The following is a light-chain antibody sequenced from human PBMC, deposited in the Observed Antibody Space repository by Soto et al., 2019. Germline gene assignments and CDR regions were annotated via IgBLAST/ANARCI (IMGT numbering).Light chain of an antibody. CDR3: ALWDDSLHGYV. V-gene: IGLV1-44*01. J-gene: IGLJ1*01. CDR1: SSNVGSNS. Sequence: QSVLTQPPSASGTHGQRVTISCSGRSSNVGSNSVNWYQQLPGTAPKLLIYTNNQRPSGVPDRFSGSRSGTSASLAISGLRXEDEADYYCALWDDSLHGYVFGGGTKLTVL. CDR2: TNN.